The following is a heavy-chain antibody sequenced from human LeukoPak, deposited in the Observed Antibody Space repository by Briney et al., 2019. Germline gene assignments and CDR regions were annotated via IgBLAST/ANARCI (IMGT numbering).Heavy chain of an antibody. CDR2: IYYSGST. CDR1: GGSISSSSYY. Sequence: SETLSLTCTVSGGSISSSSYYWGWIRQPPGTGLEWIGSIYYSGSTYYNPSLKSRVTISVDTSKNQFSLKLSSVTAADTAVYYCTRHSDSSGYSTYYYYYGMDVWGQGTTVTVSS. J-gene: IGHJ6*02. CDR3: TRHSDSSGYSTYYYYYGMDV. V-gene: IGHV4-39*01. D-gene: IGHD3-22*01.